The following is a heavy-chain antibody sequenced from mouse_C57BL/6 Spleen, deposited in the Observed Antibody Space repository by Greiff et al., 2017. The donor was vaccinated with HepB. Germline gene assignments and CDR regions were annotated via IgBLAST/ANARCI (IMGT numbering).Heavy chain of an antibody. CDR3: ASADGDY. Sequence: VQLQQPGAELVRPGTSVKLSCKASGYTFTSYWMHWVKQRPGQGLEWIGVIDPSDSYTNYNQKFKGKATLTVDTSSSTAYMQLSSLTSEDSAVYYCASADGDYWGQGTTLTVSS. CDR1: GYTFTSYW. CDR2: IDPSDSYT. J-gene: IGHJ2*01. V-gene: IGHV1-59*01.